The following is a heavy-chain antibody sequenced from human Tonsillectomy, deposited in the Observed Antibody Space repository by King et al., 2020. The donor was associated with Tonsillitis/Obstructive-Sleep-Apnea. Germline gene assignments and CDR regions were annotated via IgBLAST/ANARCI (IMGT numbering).Heavy chain of an antibody. J-gene: IGHJ4*02. CDR3: VKLYGGNSGSHFDY. CDR2: XSDSGGST. V-gene: IGHV3-23*04. D-gene: IGHD4-23*01. CDR1: GFTFSSYA. Sequence: VQLVESGGGLVQSGGSLRLSCAASGFTFSSYAMSWVRQAPGKGLEWVSVXSDSGGSTYYADSVRGRFTISRDNSDNTLYLQMNSLRAADTAVYYCVKLYGGNSGSHFDYWGQGTLVTVSS.